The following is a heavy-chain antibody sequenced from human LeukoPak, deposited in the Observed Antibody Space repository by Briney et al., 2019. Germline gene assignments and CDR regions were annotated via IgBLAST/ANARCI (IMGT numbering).Heavy chain of an antibody. CDR2: IYTSGST. D-gene: IGHD3-22*01. J-gene: IGHJ4*02. CDR3: ARQGNYYDSSGYSVPCFDY. CDR1: GGSISTYY. Sequence: SETLSLTCTVSGGSISTYYWSWIRQPAGKGLEWIGRIYTSGSTNYNPSLKSRVTMSVDTSKNQFSLKPSSVTAADTAVYYCARQGNYYDSSGYSVPCFDYWGQGTLVTVSS. V-gene: IGHV4-4*07.